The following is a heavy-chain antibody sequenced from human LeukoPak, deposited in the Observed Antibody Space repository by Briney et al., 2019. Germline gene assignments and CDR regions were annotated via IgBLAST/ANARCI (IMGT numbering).Heavy chain of an antibody. CDR1: GYTFTGYY. CDR2: INPNSGGT. CDR3: ARVFETTVTTIDYFDY. J-gene: IGHJ4*02. D-gene: IGHD4-11*01. Sequence: ASVKVSCKASGYTFTGYYMHWVRQAPGQGLEWMGWINPNSGGTNYAQKFQGWVTMTRDTSISTAYMELRSLRSDDTAVYYCARVFETTVTTIDYFDYWGQGTLVTVSS. V-gene: IGHV1-2*04.